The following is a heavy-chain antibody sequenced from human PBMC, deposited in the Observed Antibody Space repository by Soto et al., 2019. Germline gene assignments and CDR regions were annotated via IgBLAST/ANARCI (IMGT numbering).Heavy chain of an antibody. CDR2: IYYSGST. Sequence: SETLSLTCTVSGGSISSYYWSWIRQPPGKGLEWIGYIYYSGSTNYNPSLKSRVTISVDTSKNQFSLKLSSVTAADTAVYYCARHITIFGVVLRIDAFDIWGQGTMVTVSS. D-gene: IGHD3-3*01. CDR3: ARHITIFGVVLRIDAFDI. CDR1: GGSISSYY. V-gene: IGHV4-59*08. J-gene: IGHJ3*02.